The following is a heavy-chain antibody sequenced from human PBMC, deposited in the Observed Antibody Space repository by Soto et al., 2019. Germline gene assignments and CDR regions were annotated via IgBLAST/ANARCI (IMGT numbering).Heavy chain of an antibody. CDR1: GGSISSGGYY. J-gene: IGHJ3*02. CDR3: ARVRRVLPFLLDAFDI. D-gene: IGHD3-3*01. CDR2: IYYSGST. V-gene: IGHV4-31*03. Sequence: SETLSLTCTVSGGSISSGGYYWSWIRQHPGKGLEWIGYIYYSGSTYYNPSLKSRVTISVDTSKNQFSLKLSSVTAADTAVYYCARVRRVLPFLLDAFDIWGQGTMVTVSS.